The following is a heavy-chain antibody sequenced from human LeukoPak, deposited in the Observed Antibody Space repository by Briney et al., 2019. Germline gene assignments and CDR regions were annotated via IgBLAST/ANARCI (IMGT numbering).Heavy chain of an antibody. CDR1: GFTFSSYS. V-gene: IGHV3-33*08. Sequence: GGSLRLSCAASGFTFSSYSMNWVRQAPGKGLEWVAVIWYDGSNKYYADSVKGRFTISRDNSKNTLYLQMNSLRAEDTAVYYCAREGYCSSTSCYTSFDYWGQGTLVTVSS. D-gene: IGHD2-2*02. CDR3: AREGYCSSTSCYTSFDY. J-gene: IGHJ4*02. CDR2: IWYDGSNK.